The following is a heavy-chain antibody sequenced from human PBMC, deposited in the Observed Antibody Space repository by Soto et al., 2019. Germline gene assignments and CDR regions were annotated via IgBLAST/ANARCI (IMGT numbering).Heavy chain of an antibody. V-gene: IGHV4-4*02. D-gene: IGHD1-26*01. J-gene: IGHJ5*02. CDR3: ARGSFWYSGSQKNWSPP. CDR2: IYHSGST. CDR1: GGSISSSNW. Sequence: PSETLSLTCAVSGGSISSSNWWSWVRQPPGKGLEWIGEIYHSGSTNYSPSLKSRVTISIDNSKTQLSLKLSSVTAADPAVYYWARGSFWYSGSQKNWSPPWGQGTLVTVSP.